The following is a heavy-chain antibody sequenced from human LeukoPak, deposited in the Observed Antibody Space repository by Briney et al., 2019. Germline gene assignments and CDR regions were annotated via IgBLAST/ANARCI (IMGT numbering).Heavy chain of an antibody. D-gene: IGHD3-22*01. Sequence: SVKVSCKASGGTFSSYAISWVRQAPGQGLEWRGRIIPIFGTANYAQKFQGRVTITTDGSTSTAYMELSSLRSEDTAVYYCAVSRADSSGYYSDYRGQGTLVTVSS. CDR2: IIPIFGTA. CDR3: AVSRADSSGYYSDY. V-gene: IGHV1-69*05. CDR1: GGTFSSYA. J-gene: IGHJ4*02.